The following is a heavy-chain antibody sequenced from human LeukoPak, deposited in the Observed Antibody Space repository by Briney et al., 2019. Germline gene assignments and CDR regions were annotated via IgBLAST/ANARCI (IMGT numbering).Heavy chain of an antibody. CDR1: GFTFAHFA. Sequence: PGGSLRLSCAASGFTFAHFAMSWVRQAPGKGLEWVSTISNSGGSIYYADSVKGRFTISRDNSKNMLYLQMNSLRAEDTAVYYCARGVGYYYYGMDVWGQGTTVTVSS. V-gene: IGHV3-23*01. J-gene: IGHJ6*02. CDR2: ISNSGGSI. D-gene: IGHD1-26*01. CDR3: ARGVGYYYYGMDV.